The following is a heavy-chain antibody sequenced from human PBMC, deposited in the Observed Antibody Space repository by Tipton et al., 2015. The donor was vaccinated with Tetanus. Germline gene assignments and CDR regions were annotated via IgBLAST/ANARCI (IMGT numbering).Heavy chain of an antibody. J-gene: IGHJ6*04. D-gene: IGHD1-14*01. CDR1: GVTVSSNY. V-gene: IGHV3-23*01. CDR3: AKEALGVLNL. Sequence: SLRLSCAASGVTVSSNYMNWVRQAPGNGLEWVAAISGSRLTPYYADSVKGRFTISRDNSKNTLSLQLNSLRADDTAIYYCAKEALGVLNLWGKGTTVIVSS. CDR2: ISGSRLTP.